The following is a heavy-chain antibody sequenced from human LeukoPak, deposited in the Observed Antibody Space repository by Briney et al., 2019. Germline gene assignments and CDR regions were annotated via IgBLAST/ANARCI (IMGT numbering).Heavy chain of an antibody. V-gene: IGHV4-59*12. CDR3: ARIGQQLAFDP. CDR2: IYSSGTT. D-gene: IGHD6-13*01. J-gene: IGHJ5*02. Sequence: SETLSLTCTVSGGSIRSYYWSWVRQPPGKGLEWIGYIYSSGTTNYNPSPKSRVTISVDTSKNQFSLKLSSVTAADTAVYYCARIGQQLAFDPWGQGTLVTVSS. CDR1: GGSIRSYY.